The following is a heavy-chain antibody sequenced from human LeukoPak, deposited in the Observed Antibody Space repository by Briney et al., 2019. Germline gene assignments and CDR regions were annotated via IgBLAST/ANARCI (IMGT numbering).Heavy chain of an antibody. CDR1: GYTFTSYD. CDR3: ARVWAGLLQNYYYYYMDV. J-gene: IGHJ6*03. D-gene: IGHD4-11*01. V-gene: IGHV1-8*01. Sequence: GASVKVSCKASGYTFTSYDINWVRQATGQGLEWMGWMNPNSGNTGYAQKFQGRVTMTRNTSISTAYMELSSLRSEDTAVYYCARVWAGLLQNYYYYYMDVWGKGTTVTISS. CDR2: MNPNSGNT.